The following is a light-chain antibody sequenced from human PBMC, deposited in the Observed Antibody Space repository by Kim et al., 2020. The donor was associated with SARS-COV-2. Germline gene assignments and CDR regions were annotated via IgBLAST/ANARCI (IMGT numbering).Light chain of an antibody. J-gene: IGLJ2*01. CDR3: GTWDSSLTAVV. CDR1: SSNIGNNY. CDR2: DNN. V-gene: IGLV1-51*01. Sequence: QSVLTQPPSVSAAPGQKVTIPCSGSSSNIGNNYVSWYQKLPGTAPKLLIYDNNRRPSGIPDRFSGSKSATSATLGITGLQTGDEADYYCGTWDSSLTAVVFGGGTQLTVL.